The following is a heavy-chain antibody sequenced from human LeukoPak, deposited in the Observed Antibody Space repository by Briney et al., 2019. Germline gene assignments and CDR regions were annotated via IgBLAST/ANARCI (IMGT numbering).Heavy chain of an antibody. CDR3: ARRPSTFLEQKLDIHY. D-gene: IGHD6-13*01. V-gene: IGHV3-66*04. CDR2: IYSGDST. CDR1: GFTVSSKY. Sequence: GGSLRLSCAASGFTVSSKYMRWVRQAPGQGLVWVSVIYSGDSTYYADTVKERFPICRDKTKNTLYLKMNSLRAKDTAVDYCARRPSTFLEQKLDIHYWGQGTLVTVSS. J-gene: IGHJ4*02.